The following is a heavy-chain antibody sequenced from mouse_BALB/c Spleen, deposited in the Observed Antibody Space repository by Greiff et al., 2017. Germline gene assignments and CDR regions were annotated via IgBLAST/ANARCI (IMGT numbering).Heavy chain of an antibody. CDR2: ISSGGSYT. D-gene: IGHD1-1*01. Sequence: EVKLVESGGDLVKPGGSLKLSCAASGFTFSSYGMSWVRQTPDKRLEWVATISSGGSYTYYPDSVKGRFTISRDNAKNTLYLQMSSLKSEDTAMYYCARHGDYYGSSDRGYYAMDYWGQGTSVTVSS. CDR1: GFTFSSYG. V-gene: IGHV5-6*01. CDR3: ARHGDYYGSSDRGYYAMDY. J-gene: IGHJ4*01.